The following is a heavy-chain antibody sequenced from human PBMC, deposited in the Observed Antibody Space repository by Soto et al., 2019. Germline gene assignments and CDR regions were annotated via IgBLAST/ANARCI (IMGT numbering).Heavy chain of an antibody. D-gene: IGHD2-15*01. CDR2: VNPSGGSA. V-gene: IGHV1-46*01. CDR1: GYIFTAYS. J-gene: IGHJ1*01. Sequence: QVQLVQSGAEVKKPGASVKVSCKTSGYIFTAYSMHWVRQAPGQGLEWMGVVNPSGGSAHYAQSLEGRVTLTRDSSTSTLYMELSSLRSEDTAVYYCAREEICRGGTCYSEYFHHCGQGTLVTDSS. CDR3: AREEICRGGTCYSEYFHH.